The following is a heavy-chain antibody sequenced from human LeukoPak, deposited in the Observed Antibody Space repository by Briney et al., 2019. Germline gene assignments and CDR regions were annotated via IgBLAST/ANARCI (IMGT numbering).Heavy chain of an antibody. CDR2: IYYSGST. CDR1: GGSVSSGSYC. CDR3: ARVVVSATSYFDY. D-gene: IGHD2-21*01. V-gene: IGHV4-61*01. Sequence: SETLSLTCTVSGGSVSSGSYCWSWIRQPPGKGLEWIGYIYYSGSTNYNPSLKSRVTISVDTSKNQFSLKLSSVTAADTAVYYCARVVVSATSYFDYWGQGTLVTVSS. J-gene: IGHJ4*02.